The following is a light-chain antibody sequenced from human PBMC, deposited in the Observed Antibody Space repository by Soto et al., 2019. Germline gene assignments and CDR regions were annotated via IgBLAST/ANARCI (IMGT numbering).Light chain of an antibody. CDR2: GAS. V-gene: IGKV3-20*01. J-gene: IGKJ5*01. CDR3: QQYDSSPIT. CDR1: QYVSVRF. Sequence: EIVLTQSPGTLSLSPWESATLSCRASQYVSVRFLAWYQQKPGQAPRLLIYGASDRATGIPDRFTGSGSGTDFTLTISSLQSEDFAVFHCQQYDSSPITFGQGTRLEIK.